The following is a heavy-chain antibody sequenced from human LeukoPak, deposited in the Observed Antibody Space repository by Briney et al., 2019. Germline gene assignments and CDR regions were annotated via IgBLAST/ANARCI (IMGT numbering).Heavy chain of an antibody. Sequence: SETLSLICTVSGGSISSGSYYWSWIRQPAGKGLEWIGRIYTSGSTNYNPSLKSRVTISVDTSKNQFSLKLSSVTAADTAVYYCARAHKYSSGWLDYWGQGTLVTVSS. J-gene: IGHJ4*02. D-gene: IGHD6-19*01. CDR2: IYTSGST. V-gene: IGHV4-61*02. CDR3: ARAHKYSSGWLDY. CDR1: GGSISSGSYY.